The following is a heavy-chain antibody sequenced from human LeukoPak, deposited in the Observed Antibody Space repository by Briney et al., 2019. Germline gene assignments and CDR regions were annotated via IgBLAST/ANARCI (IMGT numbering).Heavy chain of an antibody. CDR2: IYPVDSDT. V-gene: IGHV5-51*01. J-gene: IGHJ6*02. CDR3: ARALLSHYYGMDV. CDR1: GYSFANYW. Sequence: GESLKISCKGFGYSFANYWIGWVRQMPGKGLEWMGIIYPVDSDTRYSPYFEGQVTISADKSISTAYLQWSSLKASDTAIYYCARALLSHYYGMDVWGQGTTVTVSS. D-gene: IGHD5/OR15-5a*01.